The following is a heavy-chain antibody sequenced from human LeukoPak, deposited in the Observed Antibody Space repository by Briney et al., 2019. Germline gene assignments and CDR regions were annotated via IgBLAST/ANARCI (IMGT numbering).Heavy chain of an antibody. CDR3: ARAAVTTGSTETFDP. D-gene: IGHD1-1*01. CDR2: INPNSGVT. J-gene: IGHJ5*02. CDR1: GYTFTGYY. V-gene: IGHV1-2*02. Sequence: ASVKVSCKASGYTFTGYYLHWLRQAPGQGLEWMGWINPNSGVTNYAETFQGRVTLTTHTSISTAYLELNRLTSDDTAVYYCARAAVTTGSTETFDPWGQGTLVTVSS.